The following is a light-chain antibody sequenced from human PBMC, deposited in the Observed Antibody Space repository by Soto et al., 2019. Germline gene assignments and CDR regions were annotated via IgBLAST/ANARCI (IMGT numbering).Light chain of an antibody. Sequence: QSALTQPASMSGSPGQSITISCTGASGDDVSWYQQHPGNAPTLLIFEVSNRPSGVSNRFSGAKSGDMASLTISGLQAEDEADYYCSSYSDTSTLVFGGGTQLTVL. CDR3: SSYSDTSTLV. V-gene: IGLV2-14*01. CDR1: SGDD. CDR2: EVS. J-gene: IGLJ3*02.